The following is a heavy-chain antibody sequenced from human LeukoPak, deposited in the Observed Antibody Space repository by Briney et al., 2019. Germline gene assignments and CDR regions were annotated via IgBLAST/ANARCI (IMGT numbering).Heavy chain of an antibody. J-gene: IGHJ4*02. Sequence: GGSLRLSCAASGFTVSSNYMSWVRQAPGKGLEWVSVIYSGGSTYYADSVKGRFTISRDNSKNTLYLQMNSLRAEDTAVYHCARELDYGGNSYFDYWGQGTLVTVSS. CDR1: GFTVSSNY. V-gene: IGHV3-66*02. CDR3: ARELDYGGNSYFDY. D-gene: IGHD4-23*01. CDR2: IYSGGST.